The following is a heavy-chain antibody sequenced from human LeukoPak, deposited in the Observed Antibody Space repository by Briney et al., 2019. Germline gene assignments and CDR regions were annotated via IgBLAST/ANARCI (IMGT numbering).Heavy chain of an antibody. V-gene: IGHV1-69*04. CDR3: ARDLVVVPAAIRLAYEGVFDY. J-gene: IGHJ4*02. CDR2: IIPILGIA. D-gene: IGHD2-2*02. Sequence: ASVKVSCKASGGTFSSYTISWVRQAPGQGLEWMGRIIPILGIANYAQKFQGRVTITADKSTSTAYMELSSLRSEDTAVYYCARDLVVVPAAIRLAYEGVFDYWGQGTLVTVSS. CDR1: GGTFSSYT.